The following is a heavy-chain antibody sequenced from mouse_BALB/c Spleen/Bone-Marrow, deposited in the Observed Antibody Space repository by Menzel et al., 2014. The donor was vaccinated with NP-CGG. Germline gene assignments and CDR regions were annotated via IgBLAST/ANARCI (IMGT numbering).Heavy chain of an antibody. D-gene: IGHD2-2*01. V-gene: IGHV1-80*01. CDR3: ARWLPAMDY. Sequence: QVQLQQSGAELVRPGSSVKISCKASGYAFSSYWMSWVKQRPGQGLEWIGQIYPGDGDTNYNGKFKGKATLTADKSSSTAYMQLSSLTSEDSAVYFCARWLPAMDYLGQGTSVTVSS. CDR1: GYAFSSYW. J-gene: IGHJ4*01. CDR2: IYPGDGDT.